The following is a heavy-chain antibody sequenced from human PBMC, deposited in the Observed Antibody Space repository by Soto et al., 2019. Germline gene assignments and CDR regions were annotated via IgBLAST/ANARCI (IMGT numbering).Heavy chain of an antibody. J-gene: IGHJ5*02. V-gene: IGHV4-61*01. CDR2: IHYSGST. D-gene: IGHD1-1*01. CDR1: GGSVSSGSYY. Sequence: SETLSLTCTVSGGSVSSGSYYWSWIRQPPGKGLEWIGYIHYSGSTNYNPSLKSRVTISVDTSKNQFSLKLSSVTAADTAVYYCARDQRTTGTTSWFDPWGQGTLVTVSS. CDR3: ARDQRTTGTTSWFDP.